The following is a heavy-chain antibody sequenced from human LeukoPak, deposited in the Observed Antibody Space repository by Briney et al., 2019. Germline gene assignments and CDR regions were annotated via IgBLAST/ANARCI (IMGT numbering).Heavy chain of an antibody. V-gene: IGHV3-21*01. CDR2: ISSSSSYI. CDR3: ARDSLSSGGFDY. CDR1: GFTFCSYS. Sequence: GRSLRLSCAASGFTFCSYSMNWVRQAPGKGLEWVSSISSSSSYIYYADSVKGRFTISRDNAKNSLYLQMNSLRAEDTAVYYCARDSLSSGGFDYWGQGTLVTVSS. J-gene: IGHJ4*02. D-gene: IGHD3-22*01.